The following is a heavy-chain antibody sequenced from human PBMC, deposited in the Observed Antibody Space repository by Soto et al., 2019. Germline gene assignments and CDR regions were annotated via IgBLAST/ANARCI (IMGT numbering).Heavy chain of an antibody. Sequence: QVQLQESGPGLVKASETLSLSCTVSGHSISADYSTWIRQPAGKRLEWIGRVDASGNTNYNPSRKSRVTMSVDTSKNQFFVKVRSVTAADTAMYFCARDVGGSVVPHWFDPWGQGALVTVAS. CDR2: VDASGNT. CDR3: ARDVGGSVVPHWFDP. V-gene: IGHV4-4*07. J-gene: IGHJ5*02. CDR1: GHSISADY. D-gene: IGHD3-22*01.